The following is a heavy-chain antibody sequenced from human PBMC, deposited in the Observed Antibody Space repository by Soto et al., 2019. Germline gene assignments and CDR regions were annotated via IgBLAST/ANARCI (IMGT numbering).Heavy chain of an antibody. V-gene: IGHV3-15*07. CDR1: GLTFSNVL. Sequence: EVQLVESGGGLVKPGGSLRVSCAVSGLTFSNVLINWVRQAPGKGLEWVGRIRAKTDGGTTDYAAPVKGRFTISRDDSKNTVYLQMNSLKTEDTAVYYCSYGAYYYFDYWGQGTLVTVSS. CDR2: IRAKTDGGTT. J-gene: IGHJ4*02. CDR3: SYGAYYYFDY. D-gene: IGHD2-21*01.